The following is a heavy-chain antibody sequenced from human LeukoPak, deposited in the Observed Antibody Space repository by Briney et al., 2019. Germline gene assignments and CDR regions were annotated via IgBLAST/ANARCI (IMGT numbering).Heavy chain of an antibody. CDR1: GGSFSGYY. J-gene: IGHJ4*02. CDR2: INHRGST. D-gene: IGHD3-22*01. CDR3: ATRGGNYYDSSGYFDY. V-gene: IGHV4-34*01. Sequence: SETLSLTCAVYGGSFSGYYWSWICQPPGKGLEWIGEINHRGSTNYNPSLKSRVTISVDTSKNQFSLELNSVTAADTAVYYCATRGGNYYDSSGYFDYWARGTLVTVSS.